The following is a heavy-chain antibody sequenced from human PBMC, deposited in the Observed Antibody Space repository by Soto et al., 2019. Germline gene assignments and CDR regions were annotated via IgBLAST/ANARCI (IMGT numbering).Heavy chain of an antibody. Sequence: QVQLVQSGAEVKKPGASVKVSCKASGYTFTSYDINWVRHATGQGLEWMGWMNANSGNTGYAQKFQGRVPMPRNTSISTAYMELSSLRSEDTAVYYCARRDCSSTSCPDGMDVWGQGTTVTVSS. J-gene: IGHJ6*02. D-gene: IGHD2-2*01. CDR3: ARRDCSSTSCPDGMDV. CDR1: GYTFTSYD. V-gene: IGHV1-8*01. CDR2: MNANSGNT.